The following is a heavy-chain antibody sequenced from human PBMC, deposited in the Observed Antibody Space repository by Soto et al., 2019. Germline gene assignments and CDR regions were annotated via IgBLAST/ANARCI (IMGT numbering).Heavy chain of an antibody. CDR3: ARVWVYYDSSGYLDY. CDR1: GYTFTSYG. CDR2: ISAYNGNT. J-gene: IGHJ4*02. V-gene: IGHV1-18*01. D-gene: IGHD3-22*01. Sequence: ASVKVSCKASGYTFTSYGISWVRQAPGQGLEWMGWISAYNGNTNYAQKLQGRVTMTTDTSTSTAYMELRSLRSDDTAVYYCARVWVYYDSSGYLDYWGQGTLVPVSS.